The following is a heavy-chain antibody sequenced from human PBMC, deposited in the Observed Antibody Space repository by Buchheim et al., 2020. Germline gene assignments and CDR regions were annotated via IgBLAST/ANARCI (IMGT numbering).Heavy chain of an antibody. CDR2: IRGDGGNT. Sequence: EVQLVESGGGLIQPGGSLRLSCAASGFTVSSNYMSWVRQAPGKGLEWVSAIRGDGGNTYYADSVKGRFTISRDNSQNTLYLQMNSLRAEDTGIYYCAKSEYSDLYYSYYLDVWGKGTT. CDR3: AKSEYSDLYYSYYLDV. CDR1: GFTVSSNY. D-gene: IGHD5-12*01. J-gene: IGHJ6*03. V-gene: IGHV3-53*01.